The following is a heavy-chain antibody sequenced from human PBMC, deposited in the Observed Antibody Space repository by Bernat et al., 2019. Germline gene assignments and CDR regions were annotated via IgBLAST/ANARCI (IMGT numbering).Heavy chain of an antibody. J-gene: IGHJ4*02. D-gene: IGHD2-8*02. Sequence: EELLVGSGGGLVQPGGSLRPSCVASGFTFSRCWMNWVRQAPGKGLEWVANIDPDGKAKSYVDSVRGRFTVSRDNAQQSLFLQMTNVRVDDTAVFYWAGWCGSFNYWGQGALVTVSS. V-gene: IGHV3-7*03. CDR3: AGWCGSFNY. CDR2: IDPDGKAK. CDR1: GFTFSRCW.